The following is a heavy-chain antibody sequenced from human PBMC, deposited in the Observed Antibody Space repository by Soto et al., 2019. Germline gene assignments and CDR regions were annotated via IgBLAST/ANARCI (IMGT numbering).Heavy chain of an antibody. D-gene: IGHD2-2*01. CDR2: INHSGST. CDR1: GGSFSGYY. CDR3: ARGGRPKLVRAARNAFDI. Sequence: QVQLQQWGAGLLKPSETLSLTSAVYGGSFSGYYWSWIRQPPGKGLTWIGEINHSGSTNYNPSLKIRVTISVDTSKNQFSLQLSSVTAAATAVYYRARGGRPKLVRAARNAFDIWGQGTMVTVSS. J-gene: IGHJ3*02. V-gene: IGHV4-34*01.